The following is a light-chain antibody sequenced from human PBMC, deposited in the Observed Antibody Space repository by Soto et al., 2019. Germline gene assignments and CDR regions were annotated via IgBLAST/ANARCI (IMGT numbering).Light chain of an antibody. CDR2: AAR. J-gene: IGKJ2*01. V-gene: IGKV1-39*01. CDR1: QSISRN. CDR3: QQSHSTPYT. Sequence: DIQLTQSPSSLSPSVGDRITLSCRASQSISRNLNWYQQMPGKAPSLLIYAARDLQSGVPGRFSGSGSGTELNLTISSLQPEDLATYYCQQSHSTPYTFGQGTKLEI.